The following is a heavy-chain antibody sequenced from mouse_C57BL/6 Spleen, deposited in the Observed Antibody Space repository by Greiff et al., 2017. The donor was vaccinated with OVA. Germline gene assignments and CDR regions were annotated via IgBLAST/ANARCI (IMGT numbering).Heavy chain of an antibody. CDR2: ISGGGGNT. J-gene: IGHJ4*01. CDR3: ARHEDYDYGGAMDY. D-gene: IGHD2-4*01. CDR1: GFTFSSYT. Sequence: EVMLVESGGGLVKPGGSLKLSCAASGFTFSSYTMSWVRQTPEKRLEWVATISGGGGNTYYPDSVKGRFTISRDNAKNTLYLQMSSLRSEDTALYYCARHEDYDYGGAMDYWGQGTSVTVSS. V-gene: IGHV5-9*01.